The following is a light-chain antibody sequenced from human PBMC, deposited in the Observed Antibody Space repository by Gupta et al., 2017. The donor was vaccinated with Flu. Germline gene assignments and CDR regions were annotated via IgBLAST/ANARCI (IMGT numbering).Light chain of an antibody. Sequence: QSALTQPPSASGSPGQSVTISCPGTSRDVGGHNYVSWYQLHPGKDPNLLMYDVSARPSGVPDRVSCSKSGSTASRTVSGLQAEEEADDYCSLSAGYNALYVFGTGTRVTVL. CDR2: DVS. J-gene: IGLJ1*01. V-gene: IGLV2-8*01. CDR3: SLSAGYNALYV. CDR1: SRDVGGHNY.